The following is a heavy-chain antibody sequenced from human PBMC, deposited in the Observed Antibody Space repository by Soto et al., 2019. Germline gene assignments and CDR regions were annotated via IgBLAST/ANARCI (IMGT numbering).Heavy chain of an antibody. J-gene: IGHJ5*02. CDR1: GGTFSSYT. CDR2: IIPILGIA. V-gene: IGHV1-69*08. CDR3: ARDQGGYDP. D-gene: IGHD3-16*01. Sequence: QVQLVQSGAEVKKPGSSVKVSCKASGGTFSSYTISWVRQAPGQGLEWMGRIIPILGIANYAQKFQGRVTXXADKSTSTAYMELSSLRSEDTAVYYCARDQGGYDPWGQGTLVTVSS.